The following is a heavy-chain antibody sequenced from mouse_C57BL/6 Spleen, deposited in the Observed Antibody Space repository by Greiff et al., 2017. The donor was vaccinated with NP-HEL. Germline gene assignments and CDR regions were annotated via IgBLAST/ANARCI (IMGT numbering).Heavy chain of an antibody. CDR2: INPNYGTT. D-gene: IGHD1-1*01. J-gene: IGHJ3*01. Sequence: EVKLVESGPELVKPGASVKISCKASGYSFTDYNMNWVKQSNGKSLEWIGVINPNYGTTSYNQKFKGKATLTVDQSSSTAYMQHNSLTSEDSAVYYCARGKDYGSSPGFAYWGQGTLVTVSA. CDR3: ARGKDYGSSPGFAY. CDR1: GYSFTDYN. V-gene: IGHV1-39*01.